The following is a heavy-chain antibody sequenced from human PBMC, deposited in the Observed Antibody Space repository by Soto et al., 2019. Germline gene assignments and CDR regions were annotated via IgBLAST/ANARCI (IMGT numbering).Heavy chain of an antibody. Sequence: ASVKVSCKVAGYTLTDLSMHWVRQAPGEGLEWMGGFDPEDGETIYAQKFQGRVTMTEDTSTDTAYMELSSLRSEDTAVYYCARGGEIVLQARFDYWGQGTLVTVSS. CDR3: ARGGEIVLQARFDY. D-gene: IGHD3-10*01. CDR1: GYTLTDLS. CDR2: FDPEDGET. J-gene: IGHJ4*02. V-gene: IGHV1-24*01.